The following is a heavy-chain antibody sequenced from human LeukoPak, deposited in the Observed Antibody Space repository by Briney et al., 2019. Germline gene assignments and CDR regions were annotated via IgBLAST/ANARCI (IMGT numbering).Heavy chain of an antibody. J-gene: IGHJ6*02. CDR2: IYPGDSDT. CDR3: ARRSSSSWYYYYGMDV. V-gene: IGHV5-51*01. D-gene: IGHD6-6*01. CDR1: GYSFTSYW. Sequence: EESLKISCKGSGYSFTSYWIGWVRQMPGKGLEWMGIIYPGDSDTRYSPSFQGQVTISADKSISTAYLQWSSLKASDTAMYYCARRSSSSWYYYYGMDVWGQGTTVTVSS.